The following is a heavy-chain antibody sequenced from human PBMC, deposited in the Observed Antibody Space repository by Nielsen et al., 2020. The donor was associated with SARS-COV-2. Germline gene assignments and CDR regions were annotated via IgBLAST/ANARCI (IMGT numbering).Heavy chain of an antibody. CDR2: IYPGDSYT. CDR3: ARRGDILTGYGPLTGAFDI. Sequence: GGSLRLSCKGSGYSFTSYWIGWVRQMSGKGLEWMGIIYPGDSYTNYSPSFQGHVTISADKSISTAYLQWSSLKASDTAMYYCARRGDILTGYGPLTGAFDIWGQGTMVTVSS. D-gene: IGHD3-9*01. V-gene: IGHV5-10-1*01. CDR1: GYSFTSYW. J-gene: IGHJ3*02.